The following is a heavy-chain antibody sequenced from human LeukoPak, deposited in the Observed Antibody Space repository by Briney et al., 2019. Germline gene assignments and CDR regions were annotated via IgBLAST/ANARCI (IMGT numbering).Heavy chain of an antibody. Sequence: GGSLRLSCAASGFTFSSYEMNWVRQAPGKGLEWVSYISSSGSTIYYADSVKGRFTISRDNAKNSLYLQMNSLRAEDTAVYYCARNDFGWDYYFDYWGQETLVTVSS. J-gene: IGHJ4*02. CDR3: ARNDFGWDYYFDY. D-gene: IGHD4-17*01. CDR2: ISSSGSTI. V-gene: IGHV3-48*03. CDR1: GFTFSSYE.